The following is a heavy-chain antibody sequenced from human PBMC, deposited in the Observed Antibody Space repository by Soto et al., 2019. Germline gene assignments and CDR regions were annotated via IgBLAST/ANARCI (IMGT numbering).Heavy chain of an antibody. CDR1: GFTFRNYV. D-gene: IGHD5-12*01. Sequence: QVQLVESGGGVVQPGRSLSLSCAASGFTFRNYVMHWVRQAPGKGLEWEAVISSDGSNKYYADSVKGRFTISRDNSKNTLYLQMNSLRIEDTAVYYCTKDRATHRNYWGQGTLVTVSS. J-gene: IGHJ4*02. CDR2: ISSDGSNK. V-gene: IGHV3-30*18. CDR3: TKDRATHRNY.